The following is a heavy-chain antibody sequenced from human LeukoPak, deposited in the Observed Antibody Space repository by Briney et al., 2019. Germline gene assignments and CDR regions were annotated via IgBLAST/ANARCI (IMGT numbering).Heavy chain of an antibody. CDR3: ARDVRFIAAAGRFDH. J-gene: IGHJ4*02. CDR1: GFTFGGHA. CDR2: IYGSGEIT. D-gene: IGHD6-25*01. Sequence: GGSLRLSCAASGFTFGGHAMTWVRQAPGKGLEWVSSIYGSGEITYYADSVKGRFTISRDNSKSTLYLLMNSLRAEDTAIYFCARDVRFIAAAGRFDHWGQGTLVSVSS. V-gene: IGHV3-23*01.